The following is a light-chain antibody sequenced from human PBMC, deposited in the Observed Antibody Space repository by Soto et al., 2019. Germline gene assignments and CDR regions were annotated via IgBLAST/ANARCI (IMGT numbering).Light chain of an antibody. CDR1: ESVSTSY. Sequence: PGERATLSCRASESVSTSYLAWYQQKPGQAPRLLIYGASSRATGIPDRFSGSGSGADFAHTISRLEPEDFAVYYCQQYGSVPLTFGGGTKVEIK. CDR3: QQYGSVPLT. CDR2: GAS. J-gene: IGKJ4*01. V-gene: IGKV3-20*01.